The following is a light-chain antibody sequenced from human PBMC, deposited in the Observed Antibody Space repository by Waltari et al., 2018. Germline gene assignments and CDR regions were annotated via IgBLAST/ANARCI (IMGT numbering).Light chain of an antibody. CDR3: QQYGSSPLT. J-gene: IGKJ4*01. CDR1: QSVSSSY. V-gene: IGKV3-20*01. Sequence: EIVLTQSPGTLSLSPGERATLPCRASQSVSSSYLAWYQQKPGQAPRPLIYGASSRATGIPDRFSGSGSGTDFTLTISRLEPEDFAVYYCQQYGSSPLTFGGGTKVEIK. CDR2: GAS.